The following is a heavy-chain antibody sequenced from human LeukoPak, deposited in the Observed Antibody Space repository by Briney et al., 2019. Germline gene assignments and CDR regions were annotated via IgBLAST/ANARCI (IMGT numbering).Heavy chain of an antibody. V-gene: IGHV3-66*01. CDR3: ARVGGGNSPYYYYYGMDV. CDR1: GFTVSSNY. CDR2: IYSGGST. D-gene: IGHD4-23*01. Sequence: PGGSLRLSCAASGFTVSSNYMRWVRQAPGKGLEWVSVIYSGGSTYYADSVKGRFTITRDNSKNMLYLQMNRLRAEDTAVYYCARVGGGNSPYYYYYGMDVWGQGTTVTVSS. J-gene: IGHJ6*02.